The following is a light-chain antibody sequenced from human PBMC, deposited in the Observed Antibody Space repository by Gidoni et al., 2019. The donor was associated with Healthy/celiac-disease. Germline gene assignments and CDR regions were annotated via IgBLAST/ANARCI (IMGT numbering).Light chain of an antibody. CDR2: GAS. CDR3: QQYGSSPFT. Sequence: EIVLTQSPGTLSLSPGERATLSCRASQSVSSSYLAWYQQKPGQAPRLLIYGASSRATGIPDGFSDSGSGTDFTLTIRGLEPEDLAVYYWQQYGSSPFTFGQGTRLEIK. V-gene: IGKV3-20*01. J-gene: IGKJ5*01. CDR1: QSVSSSY.